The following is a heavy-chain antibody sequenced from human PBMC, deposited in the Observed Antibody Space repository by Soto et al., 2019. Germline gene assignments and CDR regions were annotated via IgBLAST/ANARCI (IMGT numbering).Heavy chain of an antibody. V-gene: IGHV3-21*01. D-gene: IGHD3-9*01. J-gene: IGHJ6*02. CDR3: ARDMALGSGGFLRYPSRASYGMDV. CDR2: ISSSSSYI. Sequence: PGGSLRLSCAASGFTFSSYSMNWVRQAPGKGLEWVSSISSSSSYIYYADSVKGRFTISRDNAKNSLYLQMNSLRAEDTAVYYCARDMALGSGGFLRYPSRASYGMDVWGQGTTVTGSS. CDR1: GFTFSSYS.